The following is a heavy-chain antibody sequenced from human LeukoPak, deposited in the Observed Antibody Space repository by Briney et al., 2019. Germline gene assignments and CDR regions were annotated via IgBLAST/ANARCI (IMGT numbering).Heavy chain of an antibody. CDR2: IIPIFGTA. J-gene: IGHJ4*02. Sequence: ASVKVSCKASGGTFSSYAISWVRQAPGQGLEWMGGIIPIFGTANYAQTFQGRVTITTDESTSTAYMELSSLRSEDTAMYYCAKSRTTGSASSDYWGQGTLVTVSS. D-gene: IGHD2-8*02. V-gene: IGHV1-69*05. CDR1: GGTFSSYA. CDR3: AKSRTTGSASSDY.